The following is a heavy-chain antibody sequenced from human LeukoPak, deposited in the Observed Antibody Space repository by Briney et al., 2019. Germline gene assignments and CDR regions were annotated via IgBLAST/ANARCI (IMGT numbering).Heavy chain of an antibody. V-gene: IGHV4-31*03. CDR3: ARGVVGATFDAFDI. Sequence: SETLSLTCTVSGGSISSGGYYWSWIRQHPGKGLEWIGYIYYSGSTYYNPSLKSRVTISVDTSKNQFSLKLSSVTAADTAVYYCARGVVGATFDAFDIWGQGTMVTVSS. CDR2: IYYSGST. CDR1: GGSISSGGYY. D-gene: IGHD1-26*01. J-gene: IGHJ3*02.